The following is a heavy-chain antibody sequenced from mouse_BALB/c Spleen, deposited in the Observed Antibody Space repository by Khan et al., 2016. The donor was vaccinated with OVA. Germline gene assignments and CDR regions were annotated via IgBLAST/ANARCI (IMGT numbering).Heavy chain of an antibody. CDR1: GNTFTNYG. J-gene: IGHJ4*01. CDR2: INTYTGEP. Sequence: QIQLVQSGPELKKPGETVKISCKASGNTFTNYGMNWVKQSPGKGLKWMGWINTYTGEPTYADDFKGRFAFSLETSASTAYLQITNLKNEDTATXFCARPPYFSYVMVYWGQGTSVTVSS. D-gene: IGHD2-10*01. V-gene: IGHV9-3-1*01. CDR3: ARPPYFSYVMVY.